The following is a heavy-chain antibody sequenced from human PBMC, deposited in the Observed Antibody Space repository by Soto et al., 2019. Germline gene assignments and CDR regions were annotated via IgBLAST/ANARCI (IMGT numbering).Heavy chain of an antibody. CDR2: MSYDGSNK. V-gene: IGHV3-30-3*01. Sequence: QVQLVESGGGVVQPGNSLRLSCAASGFTFRTYAMHWVRQAPGKGLEWVAVMSYDGSNKYNADSVKGRFTISRDNSKNTLYLQMNSLRAEDTAVYYCARVYYYGSGSYVYYGMDVWGQGTTVTVS. J-gene: IGHJ6*02. CDR1: GFTFRTYA. D-gene: IGHD3-10*01. CDR3: ARVYYYGSGSYVYYGMDV.